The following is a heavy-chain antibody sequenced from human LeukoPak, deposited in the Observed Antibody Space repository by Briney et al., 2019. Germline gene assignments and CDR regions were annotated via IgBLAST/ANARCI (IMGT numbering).Heavy chain of an antibody. CDR2: VIPIFGPA. D-gene: IGHD5-24*01. CDR3: ARGMRGRDGYKWNYFDY. Sequence: ASVKVSCKASRGTLSSYAISWVRQAPGQGLEWMGGVIPIFGPANYAQKFQGRVTITTDDSTSTAYMELSSLRSEDTAVYYCARGMRGRDGYKWNYFDYWGQGTLVTVSS. V-gene: IGHV1-69*05. CDR1: RGTLSSYA. J-gene: IGHJ4*02.